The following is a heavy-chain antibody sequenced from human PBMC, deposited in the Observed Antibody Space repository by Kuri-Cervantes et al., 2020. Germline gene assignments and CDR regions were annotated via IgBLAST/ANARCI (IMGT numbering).Heavy chain of an antibody. V-gene: IGHV1-2*02. CDR3: AAESLGSVRPGFDP. J-gene: IGHJ5*02. D-gene: IGHD3-16*01. CDR1: GYTFTDCY. Sequence: ASVKVSCKASGYTFTDCYIHWVRQAPGQGLEWMGWINPKSGGTNYAQRFQQRVTVTRDTSISTAYMELSSLRSEDTAVYYCAAESLGSVRPGFDPWGQGTLVTVSS. CDR2: INPKSGGT.